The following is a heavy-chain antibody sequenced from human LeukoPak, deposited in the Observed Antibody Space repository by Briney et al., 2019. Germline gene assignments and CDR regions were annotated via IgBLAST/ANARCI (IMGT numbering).Heavy chain of an antibody. CDR2: ISYDGSNK. CDR1: GFTFSSYA. D-gene: IGHD2-21*02. CDR3: ARVGYCGGDCYPPYYYYGMDV. Sequence: GRSLRLSCAASGFTFSSYAMYWVRQAPGKGLEWVAVISYDGSNKYYADSVKGRFTISRDNSKNTLYLQMNSLRAEDTAVYYCARVGYCGGDCYPPYYYYGMDVWGQGNTVTVSS. J-gene: IGHJ6*02. V-gene: IGHV3-30-3*01.